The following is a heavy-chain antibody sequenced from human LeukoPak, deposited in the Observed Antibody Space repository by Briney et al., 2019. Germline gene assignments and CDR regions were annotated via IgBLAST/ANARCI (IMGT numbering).Heavy chain of an antibody. CDR2: IYYSGST. D-gene: IGHD6-13*01. CDR1: GGSISSYY. J-gene: IGHJ4*02. V-gene: IGHV4-59*01. CDR3: ARVGKQLVRTFDY. Sequence: PSETLSLTCTVSGGSISSYYWSWIRQPPGKGLEWIGYIYYSGSTNYNPSLKSRVTISVDTSKNQFSLQLSSVTAADTAVYYCARVGKQLVRTFDYWGQGTLVTVSS.